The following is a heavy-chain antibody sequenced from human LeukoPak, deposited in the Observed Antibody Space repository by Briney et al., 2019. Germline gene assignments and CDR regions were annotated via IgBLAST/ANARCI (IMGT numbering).Heavy chain of an antibody. Sequence: GRSLRLSCAASGFTFSSYWMHWVRQAPGKALEWVSSITSSGTYIFYADSVKGRFTISRDNAKNSLYLQMNSLGPEDTAVYYCARDPYSGNYGNYYYYYMDVWGKGTTVTISS. CDR1: GFTFSSYW. D-gene: IGHD1-26*01. CDR3: ARDPYSGNYGNYYYYYMDV. J-gene: IGHJ6*03. V-gene: IGHV3-21*01. CDR2: ITSSGTYI.